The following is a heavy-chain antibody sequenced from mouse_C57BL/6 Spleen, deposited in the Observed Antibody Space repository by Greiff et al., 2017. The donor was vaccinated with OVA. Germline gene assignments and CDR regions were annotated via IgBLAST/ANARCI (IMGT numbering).Heavy chain of an antibody. Sequence: VKLMESGAELVKPGASVKLSCKASGYTFTEYTIHWVKQRSGQGLEWIGWFYPGSGSTKYNEKFKDKATLTAAKSSSTVYMGLSRLTSEDSAVYFCARHDVTGVYAMDYWGQGTSVTVSS. J-gene: IGHJ4*01. V-gene: IGHV1-62-2*01. CDR3: ARHDVTGVYAMDY. CDR1: GYTFTEYT. D-gene: IGHD4-1*01. CDR2: FYPGSGST.